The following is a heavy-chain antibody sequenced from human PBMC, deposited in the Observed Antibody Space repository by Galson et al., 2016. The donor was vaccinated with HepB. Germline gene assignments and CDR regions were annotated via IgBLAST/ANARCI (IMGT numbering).Heavy chain of an antibody. CDR2: IIPGNGNT. Sequence: SVKVSCKASGYTFTAYPMHWVRQAPGKRFEWMGWIIPGNGNTKYSQNFQGRITITRDTSASTGYLKLSSLRAEDTAVYYCARASNYCSGPSCPRRGMDVWGHGTTVTVSS. CDR3: ARASNYCSGPSCPRRGMDV. V-gene: IGHV1-3*01. D-gene: IGHD2-2*01. J-gene: IGHJ6*02. CDR1: GYTFTAYP.